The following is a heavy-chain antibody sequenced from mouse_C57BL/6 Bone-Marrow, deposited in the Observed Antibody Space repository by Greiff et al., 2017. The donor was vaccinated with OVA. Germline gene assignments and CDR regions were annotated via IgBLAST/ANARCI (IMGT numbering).Heavy chain of an antibody. D-gene: IGHD2-3*01. Sequence: QVQLQQPGAELVMPGASVKLSCKASGYTFNSYWMHWVKQRPGQGLEWIGEIDPSDSYTNYNQKFKGKSTLTVDKSSSTAYMQLSSLTSEDSAFYYCARLDDGYFYFDYWGQGTTLTVSS. CDR1: GYTFNSYW. V-gene: IGHV1-69*01. CDR3: ARLDDGYFYFDY. CDR2: IDPSDSYT. J-gene: IGHJ2*01.